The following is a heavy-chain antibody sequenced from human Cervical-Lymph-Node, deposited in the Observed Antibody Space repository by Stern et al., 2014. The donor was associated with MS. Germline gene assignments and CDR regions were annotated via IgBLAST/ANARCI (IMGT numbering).Heavy chain of an antibody. CDR1: GYSFTRFG. CDR2: ISGDNAQT. V-gene: IGHV1-18*01. J-gene: IGHJ4*02. Sequence: VQLVQSGGEVKKPGASVKVSCKASGYSFTRFGITWVRQAPGQGLEWMGWISGDNAQTNYAQRLRGRVTMTTDTSTSTAYMEVRSLRSDDTAVYYCARDAGAAADYWGQGTLVTVSS. D-gene: IGHD1-26*01. CDR3: ARDAGAAADY.